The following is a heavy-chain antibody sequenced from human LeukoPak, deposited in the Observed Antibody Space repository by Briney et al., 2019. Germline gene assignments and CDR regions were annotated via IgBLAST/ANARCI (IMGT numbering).Heavy chain of an antibody. D-gene: IGHD3-22*01. V-gene: IGHV4-38-2*02. J-gene: IGHJ4*02. CDR3: ARGGVYYDTSAYSDY. Sequence: SETLSLPCTVSGYSILSGYYWGWIRQPPGKGLEWIGTIYRSGSTYYIPSLKSRVTISVDTSKNQFSLNLSSVTAADTAVYYCARGGVYYDTSAYSDYWGQGTLVTVSS. CDR2: IYRSGST. CDR1: GYSILSGYY.